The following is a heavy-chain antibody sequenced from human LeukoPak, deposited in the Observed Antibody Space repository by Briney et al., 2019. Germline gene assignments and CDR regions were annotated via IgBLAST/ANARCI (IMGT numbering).Heavy chain of an antibody. CDR3: ARSGDSSGYYPVDY. CDR2: ISNSGNYA. D-gene: IGHD3-22*01. J-gene: IGHJ4*02. CDR1: RFTFSDYY. V-gene: IGHV3-11*06. Sequence: GGSLRLSCAASRFTFSDYYMVWIRQAPGKGLEWISYISNSGNYANYADSVKGRFTISRDNAKNSLYLQMNSLRAEDTAVYYCARSGDSSGYYPVDYWGQGTLVTVSS.